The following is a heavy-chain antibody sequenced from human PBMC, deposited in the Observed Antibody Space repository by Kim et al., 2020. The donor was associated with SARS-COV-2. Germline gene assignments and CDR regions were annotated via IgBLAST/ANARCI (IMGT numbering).Heavy chain of an antibody. CDR2: ST. Sequence: STNYNPSLKSRVTISVDKSKNQFSLKLSSVTAADTAVYYCARERSDAFDIWGQGTMVTVSS. CDR3: ARERSDAFDI. V-gene: IGHV4-4*02. J-gene: IGHJ3*02.